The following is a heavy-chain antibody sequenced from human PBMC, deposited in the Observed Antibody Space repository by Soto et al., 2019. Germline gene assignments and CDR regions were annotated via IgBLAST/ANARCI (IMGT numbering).Heavy chain of an antibody. CDR3: TSVSLDLSLLSSLLAVLMDV. CDR2: IGGGVGST. J-gene: IGHJ6*01. D-gene: IGHD3-16*02. CDR1: GFTFSSYA. Sequence: PGGSLRLSCAASGFTFSSYAMSWVRQAPGKGLEWVSAIGGGVGSTDYADSVKGRFTISRDNSKNTLYLQMNSLRAEDTAVYYYTSVSLDLSLLSSLLAVLMDV. V-gene: IGHV3-23*01.